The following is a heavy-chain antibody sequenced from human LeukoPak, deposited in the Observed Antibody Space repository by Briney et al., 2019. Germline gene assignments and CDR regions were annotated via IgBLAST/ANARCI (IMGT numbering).Heavy chain of an antibody. V-gene: IGHV4-39*02. CDR3: ARSLNDYRGYFDL. CDR1: GGSISSSSYY. CDR2: IYYSGST. J-gene: IGHJ2*01. D-gene: IGHD3-16*01. Sequence: SETLSLTCTVSGGSISSSSYYWDWIRQPPGKGLEWIGSIYYSGSTYFNPSLKSRVTISVDTSKNHFSLKVTSVTAADTAVYYCARSLNDYRGYFDLWGRGTLVTVSS.